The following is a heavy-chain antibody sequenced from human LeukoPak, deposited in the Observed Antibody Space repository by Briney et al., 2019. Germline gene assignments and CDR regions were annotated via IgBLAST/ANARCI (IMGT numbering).Heavy chain of an antibody. Sequence: GGSLRLSCAASGFTFSTYAMSWVRQAPGKGLEWVSGISGAGSSTYYGDSVKGRFTISRDNTKKTLYLQMNSQRAEDTPVYYCAKGPYTPRIGLTKYWGQGTLVTVSS. V-gene: IGHV3-23*01. J-gene: IGHJ4*02. CDR1: GFTFSTYA. CDR2: ISGAGSST. D-gene: IGHD2-2*02. CDR3: AKGPYTPRIGLTKY.